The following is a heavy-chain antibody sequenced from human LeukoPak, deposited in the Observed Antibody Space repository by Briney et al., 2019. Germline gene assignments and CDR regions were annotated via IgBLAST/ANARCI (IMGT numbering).Heavy chain of an antibody. CDR2: LYYSGTM. V-gene: IGHV4-39*01. J-gene: IGHJ5*02. D-gene: IGHD3-22*01. CDR3: ARHSSHRNGYVNSFDP. CDR1: GGSISSSSYY. Sequence: KPSETLSLTCTVSGGSISSSSYYWGWIRQPPGKGLEWIGSLYYSGTMYYNPSLQSRVTISVDTSKNQFSLKVNSVTAADTAVYYCARHSSHRNGYVNSFDPWGQGTLVTVSS.